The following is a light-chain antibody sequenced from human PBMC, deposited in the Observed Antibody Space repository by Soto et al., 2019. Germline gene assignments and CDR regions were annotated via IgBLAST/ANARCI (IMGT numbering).Light chain of an antibody. J-gene: IGKJ1*01. CDR2: GAS. V-gene: IGKV3-15*01. CDR1: QSVSSTY. Sequence: EIVLTQSPGTLSLSPGDRGTLSCRASQSVSSTYLGWYQQKPGQAPRLLIYGASTRATGIPARFSGSGSGTEFTLTISSLQSEDFAVYYCQQYNNWPPWTFGQGTKVDIK. CDR3: QQYNNWPPWT.